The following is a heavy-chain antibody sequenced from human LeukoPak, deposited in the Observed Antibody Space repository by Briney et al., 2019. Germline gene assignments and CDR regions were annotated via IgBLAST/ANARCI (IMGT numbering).Heavy chain of an antibody. Sequence: PSETLSLTCTVSGGSISSYYWSWIRQPPGKGLEWIAYMFHGGGTYYSPSLRGRVTISADPSQSQFSLTLSSVTAADSAVYYCARLYSAAFRFFDSWGQGTLVTVSS. V-gene: IGHV4-59*08. J-gene: IGHJ4*02. CDR3: ARLYSAAFRFFDS. CDR2: MFHGGGT. CDR1: GGSISSYY. D-gene: IGHD1-26*01.